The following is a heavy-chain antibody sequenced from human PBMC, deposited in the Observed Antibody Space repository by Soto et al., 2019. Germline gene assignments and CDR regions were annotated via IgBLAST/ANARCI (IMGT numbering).Heavy chain of an antibody. CDR2: ISGSGGST. CDR3: GYDFWSGYYDY. D-gene: IGHD3-3*01. V-gene: IGHV3-23*01. CDR1: GFTFSSYA. J-gene: IGHJ4*02. Sequence: GGSLRLSCAASGFTFSSYAMSWVRQAPGKGLEWVSAISGSGGSTYYADSVKGRFTISRDNSKNTLYLQMNSLRAEDTAVYYCGYDFWSGYYDYWGQGTLVTVSS.